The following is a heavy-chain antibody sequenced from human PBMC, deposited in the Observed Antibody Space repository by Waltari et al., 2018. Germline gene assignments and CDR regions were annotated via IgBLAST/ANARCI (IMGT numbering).Heavy chain of an antibody. D-gene: IGHD2-2*01. CDR1: GFTFSSTA. V-gene: IGHV3-30*01. CDR2: ISYDGSNK. CDR3: ARVSLPAAVTRDYYGMDV. J-gene: IGHJ6*02. Sequence: QVQLVESGGGVVQPGRSLRLSCEASGFTFSSTAMHWVRRAQGKGLEWVAVISYDGSNKYYADSVKGRFTISRDNSKNTLYLQMNSLRAEDTAVYYCARVSLPAAVTRDYYGMDVWGQGTTVTVSS.